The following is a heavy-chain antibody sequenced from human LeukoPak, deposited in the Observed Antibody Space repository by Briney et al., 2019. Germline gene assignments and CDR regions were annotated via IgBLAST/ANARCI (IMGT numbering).Heavy chain of an antibody. J-gene: IGHJ6*03. CDR2: IRYDGSNK. CDR3: AKAEKRTSLTTVTRGYMDV. CDR1: GFTFSSYG. D-gene: IGHD4-17*01. Sequence: PGGSLRLSCAASGFTFSSYGMHWVRQAPGKGLEWVTFIRYDGSNKYYADSVKGRFTISRDNSKNTLYLQMNSLRAEDTAVYYCAKAEKRTSLTTVTRGYMDVWGKGTTVTVSS. V-gene: IGHV3-30*02.